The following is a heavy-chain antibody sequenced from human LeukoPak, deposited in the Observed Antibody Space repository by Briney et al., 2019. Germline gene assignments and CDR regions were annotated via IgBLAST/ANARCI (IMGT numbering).Heavy chain of an antibody. J-gene: IGHJ4*02. CDR2: IRSKAYGGTT. D-gene: IGHD6-19*01. V-gene: IGHV3-49*03. CDR3: TRAGSGWSDPSFDY. CDR1: GFTFGDYA. Sequence: PGGSLRLSCTASGFTFGDYAMSWFRQAPGKGLEWVGFIRSKAYGGTTEYAASVKGRFTISRDDSKSIAYLQMNSLKTEDTAVYYCTRAGSGWSDPSFDYWGQGTLVTVSS.